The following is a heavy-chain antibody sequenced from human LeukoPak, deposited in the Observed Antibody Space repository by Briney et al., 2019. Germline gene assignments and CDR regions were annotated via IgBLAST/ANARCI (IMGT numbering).Heavy chain of an antibody. Sequence: TSGTLSLTCTVSGGSISSSSYYWGWIRQPPGKGLEWIGSIYYSGSTYYNPSLKSRVTISVDTSKNQFSLKLSSVTAADTAVYYCARDAVSGSYGYWGQGTLVTVSS. V-gene: IGHV4-39*07. J-gene: IGHJ4*02. CDR2: IYYSGST. D-gene: IGHD1-26*01. CDR3: ARDAVSGSYGY. CDR1: GGSISSSSYY.